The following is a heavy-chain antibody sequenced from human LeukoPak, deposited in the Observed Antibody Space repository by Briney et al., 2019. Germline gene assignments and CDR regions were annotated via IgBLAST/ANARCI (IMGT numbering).Heavy chain of an antibody. Sequence: GESLKISSKGSGYSFTSYWSGWVRQMPGKGVEWMGIIYPGDSDTRYSPSFQGQVTISADTSISTAYLQWSSLKASDTATYYCARHGHCTNGVCYSNYYYYMDVWGKGTTVTVSS. CDR2: IYPGDSDT. CDR3: ARHGHCTNGVCYSNYYYYMDV. V-gene: IGHV5-51*01. D-gene: IGHD2-8*01. J-gene: IGHJ6*03. CDR1: GYSFTSYW.